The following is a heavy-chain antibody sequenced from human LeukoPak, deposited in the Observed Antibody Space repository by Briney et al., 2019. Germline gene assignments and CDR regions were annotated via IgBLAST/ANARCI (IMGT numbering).Heavy chain of an antibody. CDR1: GFTFTSYD. CDR3: AKGSLNLRYSASSGSYGLTNFQH. CDR2: IRGSGSDT. V-gene: IGHV3-23*05. D-gene: IGHD3-22*01. Sequence: GGSLRLSCAASGFTFTSYDMAWVRQAAGKGLEWVSSIRGSGSDTSYPDSVKGRFTISRDNSKNTLYLQMNSLRAEDTAMYYCAKGSLNLRYSASSGSYGLTNFQHWGQGTLVTVSS. J-gene: IGHJ1*01.